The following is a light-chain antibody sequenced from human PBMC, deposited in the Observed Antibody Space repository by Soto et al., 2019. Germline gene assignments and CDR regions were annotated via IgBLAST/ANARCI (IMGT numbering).Light chain of an antibody. CDR2: YIS. V-gene: IGKV3-15*01. J-gene: IGKJ5*01. Sequence: EIVMTQSPGTLSLSPGETATLSCRASQTIGRNYLAWYQQKPGQAPRLLIYYISTRAADIPARFSGSGSGTDFTLTISSLQSEASGVYYCQQHSQWPITFGQGTRLEIK. CDR3: QQHSQWPIT. CDR1: QTIGRN.